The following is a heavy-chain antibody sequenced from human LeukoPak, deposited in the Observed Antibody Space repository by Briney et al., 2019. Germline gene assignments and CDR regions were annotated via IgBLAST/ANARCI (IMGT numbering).Heavy chain of an antibody. Sequence: GGSLRLSCAASGFTFSSYSMNWVRQAPGKGLEWVSSISSSSSYIYYADSVKGRFTISRDNAKNSLYLQMNSLRAEDTAVYYCARDRGYSWWGHYYMDVWGKGTTVTVSS. J-gene: IGHJ6*03. CDR2: ISSSSSYI. CDR3: ARDRGYSWWGHYYMDV. CDR1: GFTFSSYS. D-gene: IGHD5-18*01. V-gene: IGHV3-21*01.